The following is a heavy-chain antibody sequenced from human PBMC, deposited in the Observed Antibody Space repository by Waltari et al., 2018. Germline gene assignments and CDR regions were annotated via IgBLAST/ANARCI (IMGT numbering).Heavy chain of an antibody. CDR3: ARGEMAATREFYYHYGMDV. Sequence: EVQLVESGGGLVQPGGSLTLSCAASGFTFSTYWMTWVRQAPGKGLEWVANINQDCSETYYVDSVKGRFTISRDSAKNSLYLQMNTLRAEDTAVYYCARGEMAATREFYYHYGMDVWGQGTTVTVSS. CDR2: INQDCSET. J-gene: IGHJ6*02. CDR1: GFTFSTYW. V-gene: IGHV3-7*01. D-gene: IGHD6-19*01.